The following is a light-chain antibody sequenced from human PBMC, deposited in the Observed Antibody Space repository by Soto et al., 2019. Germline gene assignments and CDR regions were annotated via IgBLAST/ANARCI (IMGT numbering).Light chain of an antibody. CDR2: LNSDGSH. J-gene: IGLJ1*01. V-gene: IGLV4-69*01. Sequence: QLVLTQSPSASASLGASVKLTCTLSSLHSSYAIAWHQQQPEKGPRYLMKLNSDGSHYKGGGIPDRFSGSSSGAERYLTISSLQSEDEADYYCQTWGTGIQVFGTGTKLTVL. CDR3: QTWGTGIQV. CDR1: SLHSSYA.